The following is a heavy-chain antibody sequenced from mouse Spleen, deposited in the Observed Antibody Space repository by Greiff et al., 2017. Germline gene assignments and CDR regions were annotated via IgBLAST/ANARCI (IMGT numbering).Heavy chain of an antibody. Sequence: DLVKPGASVKLSCKASGYTFTSYWINWIKQRPGQGLEWIGRIAPGSGSTYYNEMFKGKATLTVDTSSSTAYIQLSSLSSEDSAVYFCASQGSRLTGNRYFDVWGAGTTVTVSS. D-gene: IGHD4-1*01. V-gene: IGHV1S41*01. CDR1: GYTFTSYW. CDR3: ASQGSRLTGNRYFDV. CDR2: IAPGSGST. J-gene: IGHJ1*01.